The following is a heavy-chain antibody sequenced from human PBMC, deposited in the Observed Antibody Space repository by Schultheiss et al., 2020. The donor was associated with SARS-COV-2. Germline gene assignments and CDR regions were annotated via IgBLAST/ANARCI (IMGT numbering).Heavy chain of an antibody. D-gene: IGHD1-14*01. V-gene: IGHV4-34*01. J-gene: IGHJ4*02. CDR3: ARSRRYYYVH. CDR2: INHSGST. CDR1: GGSFSGYY. Sequence: SETLSLTCAVYGGSFSGYYCSWIRQPPGKGLEWIGEINHSGSTNYNPSLKSRVTISVDTSKNQFSLKLSSVTAADTAVYYCARSRRYYYVHWGQGTLVTVSS.